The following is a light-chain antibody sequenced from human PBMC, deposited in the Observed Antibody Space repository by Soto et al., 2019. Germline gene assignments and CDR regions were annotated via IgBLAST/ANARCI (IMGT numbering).Light chain of an antibody. V-gene: IGLV4-69*01. CDR3: QTWGTAIRV. J-gene: IGLJ3*02. CDR1: SGHSSYA. Sequence: QLVLTQSPSASASLGASVKLTCTLSSGHSSYAIAWHQQQPEKGPRYLMKLNSDGSHRKGDGIPDRFSGSSSGAERYLSISRLQSEDEADYYCQTWGTAIRVFGGGTKLTVL. CDR2: LNSDGSH.